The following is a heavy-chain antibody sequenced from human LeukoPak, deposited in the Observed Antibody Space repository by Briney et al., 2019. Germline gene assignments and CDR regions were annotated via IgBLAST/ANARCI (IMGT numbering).Heavy chain of an antibody. CDR3: ARARTSPIVGASAFDI. D-gene: IGHD1-26*01. V-gene: IGHV1-69*13. Sequence: SVNVSCMASGGTFISYAISWVGQAAGQGLEWMGGIIPIFGTANYAQKFQGRVTITADETTSTAYMELSSLRAEDTAVYYCARARTSPIVGASAFDIWGQGTMVTVSS. CDR2: IIPIFGTA. CDR1: GGTFISYA. J-gene: IGHJ3*02.